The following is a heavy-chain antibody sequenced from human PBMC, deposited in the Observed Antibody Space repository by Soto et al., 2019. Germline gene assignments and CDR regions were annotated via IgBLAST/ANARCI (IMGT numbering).Heavy chain of an antibody. D-gene: IGHD3-16*01. CDR2: IYPGDSDT. V-gene: IGHV5-51*03. CDR3: ARRARGNWALDY. J-gene: IGHJ4*02. Sequence: EVHLVQSGAEMKKPGESVKISCNASGYIFTNYWIGWVRQMPGKGLEWMGIIYPGDSDTRYSPSFEGQVTISADKSINTAYLQWTSLKASDTAIYFCARRARGNWALDYWGQGTQVTVSS. CDR1: GYIFTNYW.